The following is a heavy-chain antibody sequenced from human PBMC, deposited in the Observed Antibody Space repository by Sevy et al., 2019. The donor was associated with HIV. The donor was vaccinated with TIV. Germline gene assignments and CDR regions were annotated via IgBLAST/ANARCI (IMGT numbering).Heavy chain of an antibody. J-gene: IGHJ6*02. CDR1: GYTFTSYD. CDR2: MNPDSGKR. CDR3: ARADLDSSTFFYYYGMDV. D-gene: IGHD6-13*01. V-gene: IGHV1-8*01. Sequence: ASVKVSCKTSGYTFTSYDINWVRQATGQGLEWMGWMNPDSGKRGYVQKFQGRVTMTTNTSISTAHMELRSLRSEDSAVYYCARADLDSSTFFYYYGMDVWGQGTTVTVSS.